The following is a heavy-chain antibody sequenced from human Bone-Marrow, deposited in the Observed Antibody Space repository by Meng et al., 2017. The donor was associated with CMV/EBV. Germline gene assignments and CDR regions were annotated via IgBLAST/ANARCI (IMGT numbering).Heavy chain of an antibody. CDR3: ARGGDIVVLPGGDWFDP. V-gene: IGHV4-59*01. CDR1: GGSISPYH. J-gene: IGHJ5*02. CDR2: IYYTGIT. Sequence: SETLSLTCTVSGGSISPYHWSWIRQPPGKGLEYIGYIYYTGITDYNPSLKTRLSLSVDTSRNQFSLKLTSVSAAYTAVYYCARGGDIVVLPGGDWFDPWGQGTLVTVSS. D-gene: IGHD2-2*01.